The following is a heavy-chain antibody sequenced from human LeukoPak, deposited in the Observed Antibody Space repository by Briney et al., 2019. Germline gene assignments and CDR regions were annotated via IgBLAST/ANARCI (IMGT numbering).Heavy chain of an antibody. V-gene: IGHV3-9*01. CDR2: ISWNSGRI. J-gene: IGHJ6*03. Sequence: LSLTCTVSAGSISGNYWSWIRQPPGKGLEWVSSISWNSGRIGYADSVKGRFTISRDNAKKSLYLQTNSLRAEDTALYYCAKDGGWRDVYQYYMDDWGKGTTVTVSS. CDR3: AKDGGWRDVYQYYMDD. CDR1: AGSISGNY. D-gene: IGHD6-19*01.